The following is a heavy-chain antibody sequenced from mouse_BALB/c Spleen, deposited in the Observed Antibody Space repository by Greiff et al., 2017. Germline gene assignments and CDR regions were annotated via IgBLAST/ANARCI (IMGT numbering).Heavy chain of an antibody. CDR1: GFTFSSYA. D-gene: IGHD1-1*01. Sequence: EVQLQQSGGGLVKPGGSLKLSCAASGFTFSSYAMSWVRQTPEKRLEWVASISSGGSTYYPDSVKGRFTISRDNARNILYLQMSSLRSEDTAMYYCARNYYGSSYYFDYWGQGTTLTVSS. J-gene: IGHJ2*01. V-gene: IGHV5-6-5*01. CDR3: ARNYYGSSYYFDY. CDR2: ISSGGST.